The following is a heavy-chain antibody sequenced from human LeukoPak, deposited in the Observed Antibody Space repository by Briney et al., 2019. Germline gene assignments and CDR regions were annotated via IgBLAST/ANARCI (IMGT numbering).Heavy chain of an antibody. J-gene: IGHJ4*02. Sequence: PGGSLRLSCAASGFTFDDFAMHWVRQAPGKGLEWVSLISGDGDSTYYTDSVKGRFTISRDNSKNSLYLQMNSLRAEDTALYYCAKQYYYDSSGYPIPYFGYWGQGTLVTVSS. CDR2: ISGDGDST. D-gene: IGHD3-22*01. CDR3: AKQYYYDSSGYPIPYFGY. CDR1: GFTFDDFA. V-gene: IGHV3-43*02.